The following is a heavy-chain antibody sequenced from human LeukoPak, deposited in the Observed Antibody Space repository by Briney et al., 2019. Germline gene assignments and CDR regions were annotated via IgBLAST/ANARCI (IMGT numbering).Heavy chain of an antibody. CDR3: AKAPYSSGWYGGVDY. V-gene: IGHV3-23*01. D-gene: IGHD6-19*01. CDR2: VSDSDENT. CDR1: GFTFSSFA. J-gene: IGHJ4*02. Sequence: QPGGSLRLSCAASGFTFSSFAMSWVRQAPGKGLEWVSSVSDSDENTYYADSVKGRFTISRDNSKNTLFLQMDTLRAEDTAVYYCAKAPYSSGWYGGVDYWGQGTLVTVSS.